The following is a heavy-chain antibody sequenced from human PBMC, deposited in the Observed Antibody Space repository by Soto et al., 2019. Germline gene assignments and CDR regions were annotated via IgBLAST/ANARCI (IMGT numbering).Heavy chain of an antibody. CDR3: ARVDIVATAGWFDP. D-gene: IGHD5-12*01. J-gene: IGHJ5*02. V-gene: IGHV4-4*02. CDR1: GVSISSSNW. CDR2: IYHSGST. Sequence: PSETLSLTCAVSGVSISSSNWWSLVRQPPGKGLEWIGEIYHSGSTNYNPSLKSRVTISVDTSKNQFSLKLSSVTAADTAVYYCARVDIVATAGWFDPWGQGTLVTVSS.